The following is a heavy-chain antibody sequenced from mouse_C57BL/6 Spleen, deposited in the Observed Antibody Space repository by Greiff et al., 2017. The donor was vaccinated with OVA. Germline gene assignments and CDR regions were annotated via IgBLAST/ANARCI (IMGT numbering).Heavy chain of an antibody. J-gene: IGHJ4*01. V-gene: IGHV2-6*03. CDR1: GFSLTSYG. CDR3: ARACGNYDYAMDY. D-gene: IGHD2-1*01. CDR2: IWSDGST. Sequence: VKLMESGPGLVAPSQSLSITCTVSGFSLTSYGVHWVRQPPGKGLEWLVVIWSDGSTTYNSALKSRLSISKDNSKSQVFLKMNSLQTDDTAMYYGARACGNYDYAMDYWGQGTSVTVSS.